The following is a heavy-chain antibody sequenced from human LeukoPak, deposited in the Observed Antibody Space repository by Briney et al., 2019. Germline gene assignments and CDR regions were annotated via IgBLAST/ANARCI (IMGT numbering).Heavy chain of an antibody. CDR3: AREDYGVGYYMDV. V-gene: IGHV3-21*04. CDR1: GFTFSSYN. J-gene: IGHJ6*03. CDR2: ISTSSSYI. D-gene: IGHD4-17*01. Sequence: GGSLRLSCAASGFTFSSYNMNWVRQAPGKGPEWVSFISTSSSYIYYADSVKGRFTISRDNAKNSLYLQMNSLRAEDTALYYCAREDYGVGYYMDVWGKGTTVIVSS.